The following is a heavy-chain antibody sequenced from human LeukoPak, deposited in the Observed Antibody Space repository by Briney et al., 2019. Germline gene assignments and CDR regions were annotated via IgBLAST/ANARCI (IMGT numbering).Heavy chain of an antibody. CDR1: GFTFSDYY. CDR3: ARGDSIRGLDH. V-gene: IGHV3-11*01. D-gene: IGHD2-21*01. J-gene: IGHJ4*02. Sequence: GGSLRLSCAASGFTFSDYYMSWIRQAPGKGLEWVSYTSRGGNTIYYADSLQGRFTISRDNAKNSLYLQMNSLRVEDTAVYYCARGDSIRGLDHWGQGTLVTVSS. CDR2: TSRGGNTI.